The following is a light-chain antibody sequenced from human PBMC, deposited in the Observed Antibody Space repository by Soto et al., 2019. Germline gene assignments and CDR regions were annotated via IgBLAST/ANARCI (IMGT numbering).Light chain of an antibody. V-gene: IGKV1-17*01. CDR3: LQHNNYPPT. CDR1: QDIRID. CDR2: AAS. Sequence: DIQMTQSPSSLSASVGDRVTITCRASQDIRIDLGWFQQKPGKAPKRLIYAASSLQSGVPSRFSGSGSVTEFTPKISSLQPEDFATDYCLQHNNYPPTFGQGTKVEI. J-gene: IGKJ1*01.